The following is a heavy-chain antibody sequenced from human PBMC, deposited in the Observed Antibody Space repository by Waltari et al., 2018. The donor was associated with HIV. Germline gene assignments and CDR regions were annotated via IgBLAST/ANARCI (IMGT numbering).Heavy chain of an antibody. J-gene: IGHJ4*02. D-gene: IGHD3-16*01. Sequence: VLLVESGGGLVKPGGSLRLSCVASGFTFTRYSMNWVRQAPGKGLEVVASISGIGTYTYYADSLKGRFIISRDDAANSLYLQMNSLRAEDTAVYYCARFGAGAGNYFFDYWGQGTLVTVSS. CDR1: GFTFTRYS. CDR2: ISGIGTYT. CDR3: ARFGAGAGNYFFDY. V-gene: IGHV3-21*01.